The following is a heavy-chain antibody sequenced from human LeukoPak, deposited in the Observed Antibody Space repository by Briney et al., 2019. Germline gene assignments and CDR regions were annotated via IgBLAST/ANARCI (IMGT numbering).Heavy chain of an antibody. CDR3: ARVSRYYYYDSSVFAWFDP. CDR2: IYYSGST. J-gene: IGHJ5*02. D-gene: IGHD3-22*01. CDR1: GGSISSYY. V-gene: IGHV4-59*01. Sequence: SETLSLTCTVSGGSISSYYWSWIRQPPGKGLEWIGYIYYSGSTNYNPSLKSRVTISVDTSKNQFSLKLSPVTAADTAVYYCARVSRYYYYDSSVFAWFDPWGQGTLVTVSS.